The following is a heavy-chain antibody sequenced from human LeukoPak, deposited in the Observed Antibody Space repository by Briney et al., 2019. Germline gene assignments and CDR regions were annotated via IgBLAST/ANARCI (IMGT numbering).Heavy chain of an antibody. CDR2: INHNGNVN. CDR1: GFTFSSYW. CDR3: ARGGGLDV. J-gene: IGHJ6*02. Sequence: GGSLRLSCAASGFTFSSYWMNWARQAPGKGLEWVASINHNGNVNYYVDSVKGRFTISRDSAKNSLYLQMSNSRAEDTAVYFCARGGGLDVWGQGATVTVSS. D-gene: IGHD3-16*01. V-gene: IGHV3-7*03.